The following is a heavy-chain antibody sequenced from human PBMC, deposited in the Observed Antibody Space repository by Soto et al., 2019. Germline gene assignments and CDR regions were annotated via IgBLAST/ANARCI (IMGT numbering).Heavy chain of an antibody. CDR2: INSDESST. V-gene: IGHV3-74*01. CDR1: GSTFSSYW. CDR3: ARAVAAAGIS. D-gene: IGHD6-13*01. J-gene: IGHJ5*02. Sequence: PGGSLRLSCADSGSTFSSYWMHWVRQAPGKGLVWVSRINSDESSTSYADSVKGRFTISRDNAKNTLYLQMNSLRVEDTAVYYCARAVAAAGISWGQGTLVTVSS.